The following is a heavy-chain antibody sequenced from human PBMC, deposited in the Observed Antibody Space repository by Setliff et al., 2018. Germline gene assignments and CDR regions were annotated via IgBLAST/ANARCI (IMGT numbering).Heavy chain of an antibody. CDR3: ARGGTFRYFDF. Sequence: LSLTCTASDGSLSTYYWSWIRQPPGKGLEFIGYVYYSGTANYSPSLRSRLTISVDTSKNQFSLKLRSVTAADTAVYYCARGGTFRYFDFWGQGAPVTVSS. V-gene: IGHV4-59*01. CDR1: DGSLSTYY. CDR2: VYYSGTA. J-gene: IGHJ4*02. D-gene: IGHD5-12*01.